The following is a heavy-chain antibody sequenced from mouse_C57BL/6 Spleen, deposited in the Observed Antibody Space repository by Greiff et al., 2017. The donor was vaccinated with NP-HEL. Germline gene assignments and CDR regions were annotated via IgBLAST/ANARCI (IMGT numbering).Heavy chain of an antibody. D-gene: IGHD1-1*01. J-gene: IGHJ1*03. CDR1: GYAFSSYW. V-gene: IGHV1-80*01. CDR2: IYPGDGDT. CDR3: ARRTYYGSSYWYFDV. Sequence: QVQLKESGAELVKPGASVKISCKASGYAFSSYWMNWVKQRPGKGLEWIGQIYPGDGDTNYHGKFKGKATLTADKSSSTAYMQLSSLTSEDSAVYFCARRTYYGSSYWYFDVWGTGTTVTVSS.